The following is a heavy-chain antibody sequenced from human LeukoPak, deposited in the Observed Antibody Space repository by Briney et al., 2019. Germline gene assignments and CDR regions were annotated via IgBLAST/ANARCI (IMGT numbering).Heavy chain of an antibody. V-gene: IGHV3-30*18. D-gene: IGHD5-18*01. J-gene: IGHJ4*02. CDR2: ISYDGNTK. Sequence: GGSLRLSCAASGFTFSTYGMHWVRQAPGRGLEWVAVISYDGNTKYYADSVKGRFTISRDNSKNTLYLQVSSLRTEDTAVYYCAKDRYSYAFEYSDSWGQGTLVTVSS. CDR1: GFTFSTYG. CDR3: AKDRYSYAFEYSDS.